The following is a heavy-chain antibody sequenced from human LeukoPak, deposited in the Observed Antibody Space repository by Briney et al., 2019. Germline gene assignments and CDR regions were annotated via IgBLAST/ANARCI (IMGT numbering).Heavy chain of an antibody. D-gene: IGHD5-18*01. CDR2: IYSDNT. CDR1: GFTVSSNS. Sequence: PGGSLRLSCTVSGFTVSSNSMSWVRQAPGKGLEWVSFIYSDNTHYSDSVKGRFTISRDNSKNTLYLQMNSLRAEDTAVYYCARVGNTAGDNWFDPWGQGTLVTVSS. V-gene: IGHV3-53*01. J-gene: IGHJ5*02. CDR3: ARVGNTAGDNWFDP.